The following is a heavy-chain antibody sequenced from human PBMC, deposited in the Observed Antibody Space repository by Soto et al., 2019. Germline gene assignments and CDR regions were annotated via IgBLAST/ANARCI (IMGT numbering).Heavy chain of an antibody. Sequence: QVQLVESGGGVVQPGRSLRLSCAASGFTFRGYGMHWVRQAPGRGLEWVALISYDGSIKYYADSVRGRFTISRDNSKNTLYLQMNSLRAEDTAVYYCANCEYSRYKNIDVWGQGTTVTVSS. CDR2: ISYDGSIK. CDR1: GFTFRGYG. CDR3: ANCEYSRYKNIDV. D-gene: IGHD5-18*01. J-gene: IGHJ6*02. V-gene: IGHV3-30*18.